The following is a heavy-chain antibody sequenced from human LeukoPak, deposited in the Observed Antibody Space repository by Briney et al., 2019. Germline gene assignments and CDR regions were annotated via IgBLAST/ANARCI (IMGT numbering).Heavy chain of an antibody. D-gene: IGHD1-1*01. J-gene: IGHJ4*02. Sequence: ASVSVSCKASGYTITGYYIHWVRQAPGQGLEWMGWINPNSGDTNYAQKLQGRVTMTRDTSINTAFMELSRLRSDDTAVYYCARDRHWNQGNFDYWGQGTLVTVSS. CDR2: INPNSGDT. CDR1: GYTITGYY. CDR3: ARDRHWNQGNFDY. V-gene: IGHV1-2*02.